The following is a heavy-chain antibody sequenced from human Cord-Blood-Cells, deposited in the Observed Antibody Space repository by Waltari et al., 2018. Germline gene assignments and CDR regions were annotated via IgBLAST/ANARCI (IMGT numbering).Heavy chain of an antibody. CDR2: IYYSGST. J-gene: IGHJ4*02. CDR3: ASPRGYSYGSDY. D-gene: IGHD5-18*01. CDR1: GGSISSSSYY. V-gene: IGHV4-39*01. Sequence: QLQLQESGPGLVKPSETLSLTCTVSGGSISSSSYYWAWIRQPPGKGLEWIGSIYYSGSTYYNPSLKSRVTISVDTSKNQFSLKLSSVTAADTAVYYCASPRGYSYGSDYWGQGTLVTVSS.